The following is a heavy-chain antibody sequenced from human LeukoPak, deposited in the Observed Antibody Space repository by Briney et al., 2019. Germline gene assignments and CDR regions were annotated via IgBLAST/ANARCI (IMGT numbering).Heavy chain of an antibody. Sequence: SETLSLTCTVSGGSISSYYWSWIRQPPGKGLEWIGYIYYSRSTNYNPSLKSRVTISVDTSKNQFSLKLSSVTAADTAVYYCAGSKRGYFDYWGQGTLVTVSS. J-gene: IGHJ4*02. CDR1: GGSISSYY. V-gene: IGHV4-59*08. D-gene: IGHD4-11*01. CDR3: AGSKRGYFDY. CDR2: IYYSRST.